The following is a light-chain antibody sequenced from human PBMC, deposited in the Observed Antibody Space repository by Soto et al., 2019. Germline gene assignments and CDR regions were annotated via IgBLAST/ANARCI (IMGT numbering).Light chain of an antibody. V-gene: IGKV3-15*01. Sequence: EIEMTQSPATLSASPGERATLSCRASESVSFNLAWYQQRRGQAPRLLIYGASTRATGIPDRFSGSGSGTAFTLTITSLQSEDFAIYYCQQYHNWPPVTFGQGTRLEIK. J-gene: IGKJ5*01. CDR1: ESVSFN. CDR3: QQYHNWPPVT. CDR2: GAS.